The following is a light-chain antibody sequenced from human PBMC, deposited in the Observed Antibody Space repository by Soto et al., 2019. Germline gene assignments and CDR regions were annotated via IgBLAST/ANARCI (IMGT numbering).Light chain of an antibody. V-gene: IGKV1-39*01. CDR1: QSISTY. CDR2: DAS. CDR3: QQSYMDPIT. Sequence: DIHMTQSPSSLSASVGNRVTITCRASQSISTYLNWYQKKPGKAPNLLIYDASRLQSGVPSRFSGSGGGTDYPIKITTVQPEAFATYFCQQSYMDPITFGQEKQPEI. J-gene: IGKJ5*01.